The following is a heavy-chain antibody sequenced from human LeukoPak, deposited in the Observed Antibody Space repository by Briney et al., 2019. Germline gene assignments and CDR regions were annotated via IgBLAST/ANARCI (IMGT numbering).Heavy chain of an antibody. J-gene: IGHJ2*01. Sequence: SETLSLTCTVSGGSISSYSYYWGWIRQPPGKGLEWIGSIHYGGSTYYNPSLKSRVTISVDTSKNQFSLKLSSVTAADTAVYYCARQYSDILTGYHRGELYWYFDLWGRGTLVTVSS. D-gene: IGHD3-9*01. CDR2: IHYGGST. CDR1: GGSISSYSYY. V-gene: IGHV4-39*07. CDR3: ARQYSDILTGYHRGELYWYFDL.